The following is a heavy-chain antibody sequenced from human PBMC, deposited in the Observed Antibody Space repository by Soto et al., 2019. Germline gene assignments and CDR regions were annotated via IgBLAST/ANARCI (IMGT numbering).Heavy chain of an antibody. CDR3: ARALWFGELFWFDY. CDR2: IYYSGST. V-gene: IGHV4-59*01. D-gene: IGHD3-10*01. Sequence: QVQLQESGPGLVKPSETLSLTCTVSGGSISSYYWSWIRQPPGKGLEWIGYIYYSGSTNYNPSLKSRFTISVDTSKNQFSLKLSSVTAADTAVYYCARALWFGELFWFDYWGQGTLVTVSS. CDR1: GGSISSYY. J-gene: IGHJ4*02.